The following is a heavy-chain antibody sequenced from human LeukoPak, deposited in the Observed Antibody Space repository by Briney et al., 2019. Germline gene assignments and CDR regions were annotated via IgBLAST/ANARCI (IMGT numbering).Heavy chain of an antibody. CDR3: ARDGPTAAPFDY. Sequence: AASVTVSCKASGYRFTSYDMHWVRQAPGQGLEWMGIINPSGGSTSYAQRFQGRVAMTRDTSTTTVYMEVNSLTSEDTAVYFCARDGPTAAPFDYWGQGTLVTVSS. CDR2: INPSGGST. D-gene: IGHD2-2*01. J-gene: IGHJ4*02. V-gene: IGHV1-46*01. CDR1: GYRFTSYD.